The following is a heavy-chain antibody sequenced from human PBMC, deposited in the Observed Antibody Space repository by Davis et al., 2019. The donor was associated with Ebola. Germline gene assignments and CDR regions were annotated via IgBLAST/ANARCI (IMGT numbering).Heavy chain of an antibody. J-gene: IGHJ5*02. CDR3: VKGILIIPGLFDP. CDR1: GFSFSNCA. V-gene: IGHV3-23*01. Sequence: PGGSLRLSCAASGFSFSNCAMSWVRLSPRKGLEWVSSIGANGYNTYYANSVRGRFTISRDNSMNTLNLQMSSLRDEDTATYYCVKGILIIPGLFDPWGQGTQVTVSS. D-gene: IGHD3-3*01. CDR2: IGANGYNT.